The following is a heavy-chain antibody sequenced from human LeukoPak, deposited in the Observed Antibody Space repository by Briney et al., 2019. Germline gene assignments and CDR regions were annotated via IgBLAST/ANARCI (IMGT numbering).Heavy chain of an antibody. Sequence: SETLSHTCAVYGGSFSGYYWSWIRQPPGKGLEWIGDIKHSGSTNYNPSLKSRVTISVDTSKNQFSLKLSSVTAADTAVYYCARGLKRGLRFLEWLSSFDYWGQGTLVTVSS. J-gene: IGHJ4*02. CDR1: GGSFSGYY. CDR3: ARGLKRGLRFLEWLSSFDY. D-gene: IGHD3-3*01. CDR2: IKHSGST. V-gene: IGHV4-34*01.